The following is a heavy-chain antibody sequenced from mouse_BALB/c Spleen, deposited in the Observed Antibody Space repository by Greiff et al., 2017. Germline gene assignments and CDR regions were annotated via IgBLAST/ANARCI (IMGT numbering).Heavy chain of an antibody. D-gene: IGHD2-3*01. CDR3: ARGYDGYYVN. Sequence: EVHLVESGGGLVQPGGSRKLSCAASGFTFSSFGMHWVRQAPEKGLEWVAYISSGSSTIYYADTVKGRFTISRDNPKNTLYLQMSSLKSEDTAMYYCARGYDGYYVNWGQGTTLTVSS. CDR2: ISSGSSTI. V-gene: IGHV5-17*02. J-gene: IGHJ2*01. CDR1: GFTFSSFG.